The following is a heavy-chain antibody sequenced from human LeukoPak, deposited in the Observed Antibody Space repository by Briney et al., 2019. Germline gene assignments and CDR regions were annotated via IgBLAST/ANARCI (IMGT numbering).Heavy chain of an antibody. CDR2: IYYSGST. V-gene: IGHV4-39*07. D-gene: IGHD2-15*01. J-gene: IGHJ5*02. CDR1: GGSISSSSYY. Sequence: SETLSLTCTVSGGSISSSSYYWGWIRQPPGKGLEWIGSIYYSGSTYYNPSLKSRVTISVDTSKNQFSLKLSSVAAADTAVYYCARGDLGYCSGGSCFARFDPWGQGTLVTVSS. CDR3: ARGDLGYCSGGSCFARFDP.